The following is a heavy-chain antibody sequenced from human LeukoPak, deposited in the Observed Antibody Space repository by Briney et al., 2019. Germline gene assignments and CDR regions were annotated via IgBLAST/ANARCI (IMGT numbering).Heavy chain of an antibody. D-gene: IGHD2-2*01. CDR3: ARVEGECSTFTCLLYY. V-gene: IGHV3-20*04. Sequence: GGSLRLSCAASGFTFDHYAMTWVRQSPGKGLEWVSDIDGHGVSTYYADSVKGRFTISRDNAKNSLYLQMNSLRAEDKALYYCARVEGECSTFTCLLYYWGQGTLVTVSP. CDR2: IDGHGVST. J-gene: IGHJ4*02. CDR1: GFTFDHYA.